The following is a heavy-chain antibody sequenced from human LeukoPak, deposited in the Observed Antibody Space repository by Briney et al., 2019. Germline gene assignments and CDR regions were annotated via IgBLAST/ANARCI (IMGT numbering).Heavy chain of an antibody. V-gene: IGHV3-30*02. D-gene: IGHD3-22*01. J-gene: IGHJ4*02. CDR1: GFSFSSHG. CDR2: IRYDGSNK. Sequence: GGSLRLSCVPSGFSFSSHGMHWVRQAPGKGLEWVAFIRYDGSNKYHADSVKGRLTISRDNSKNTLYLQMNSLRPEDTAVYYCAKNSPGISYYSFHYWGQGTLVTVSS. CDR3: AKNSPGISYYSFHY.